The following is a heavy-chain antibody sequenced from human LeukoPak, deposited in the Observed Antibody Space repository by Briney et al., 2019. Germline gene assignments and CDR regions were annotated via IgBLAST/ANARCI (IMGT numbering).Heavy chain of an antibody. CDR2: IYSSGST. D-gene: IGHD5-12*01. V-gene: IGHV4-59*01. Sequence: SETLSLTCTVSGGSISSYHWSWIRQPPGKGLESIGYIYSSGSTHYNPSLKSRVTISVDTSKNQFSLKLSSVTAADTAVYYCAREVNRVDIVATMEEGYYYYYYMDVWGKGTTVTVSS. CDR1: GGSISSYH. CDR3: AREVNRVDIVATMEEGYYYYYYMDV. J-gene: IGHJ6*03.